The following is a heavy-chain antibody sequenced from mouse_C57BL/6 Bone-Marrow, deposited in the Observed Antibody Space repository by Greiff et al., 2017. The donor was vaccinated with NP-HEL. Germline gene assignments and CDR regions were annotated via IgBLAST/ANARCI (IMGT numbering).Heavy chain of an antibody. D-gene: IGHD1-1*01. CDR1: GYSFTGYF. Sequence: EVKVVESGPELVKPGDSVKISCKASGYSFTGYFMNWVMQSHGKSLEWIGRINPYNGDTFYNQKFKGKATLTVDKSSSTAHMELRSLTSEDSAVYYCATTVYFDYWGQGTTLTVSS. CDR2: INPYNGDT. J-gene: IGHJ2*01. V-gene: IGHV1-20*01. CDR3: ATTVYFDY.